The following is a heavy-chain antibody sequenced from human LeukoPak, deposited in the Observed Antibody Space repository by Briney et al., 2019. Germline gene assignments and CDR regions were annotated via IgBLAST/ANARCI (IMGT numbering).Heavy chain of an antibody. D-gene: IGHD2-21*01. CDR2: IYPGDSDT. Sequence: GESLKISCQGSGYSFTSYWIGWVRQLPGKGLEWMGIIYPGDSDTRYSPSFQGQVTISADKSISTAYLQWSSLKASDTAMYYCARLPFCGGDCYPNWFDPWGQGTLVTVSS. J-gene: IGHJ5*02. CDR3: ARLPFCGGDCYPNWFDP. V-gene: IGHV5-51*01. CDR1: GYSFTSYW.